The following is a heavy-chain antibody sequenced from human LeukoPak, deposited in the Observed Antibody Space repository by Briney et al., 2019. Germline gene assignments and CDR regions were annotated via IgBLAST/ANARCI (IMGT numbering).Heavy chain of an antibody. V-gene: IGHV4-38-2*02. CDR3: ARDIGPWDSSSWYVDY. Sequence: SETLSLTCTVSGYSISNGYYWGWIRQPPGKGLEWIGSIYHSGSTYYNPSLKSRVSFSVDTSKNQFSLKLSSVTAADTAVYYCARDIGPWDSSSWYVDYWGQGTLVTVSS. D-gene: IGHD6-13*01. J-gene: IGHJ4*02. CDR1: GYSISNGYY. CDR2: IYHSGST.